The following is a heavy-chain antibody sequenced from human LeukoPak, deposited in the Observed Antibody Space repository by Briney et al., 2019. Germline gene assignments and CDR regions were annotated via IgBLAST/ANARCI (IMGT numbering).Heavy chain of an antibody. V-gene: IGHV4-34*01. CDR1: GGSFSGYY. Sequence: SETLSLTCAVYGGSFSGYYWSWIRQPPGKGLEWIGEINHSGSTNYNPSLKSRVTISVDPSKNQVPLKRSSVTAADTAVYYCASRPRSGRLFDYWGQGTLVTVSS. J-gene: IGHJ4*02. D-gene: IGHD1-26*01. CDR2: INHSGST. CDR3: ASRPRSGRLFDY.